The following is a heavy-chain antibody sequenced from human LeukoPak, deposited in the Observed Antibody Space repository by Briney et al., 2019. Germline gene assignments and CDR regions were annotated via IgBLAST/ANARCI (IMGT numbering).Heavy chain of an antibody. J-gene: IGHJ4*02. CDR2: FDPEDGET. Sequence: ASVKVSCKVSGYTLTELSMHWVRQSPGKGLEWMGGFDPEDGETIYAQKFQGRVTMTEDTSTDTAYMELSSLGSEDTAVYYCASALVDIVATKGFDYWGQGTLVTVSS. D-gene: IGHD5-12*01. CDR1: GYTLTELS. CDR3: ASALVDIVATKGFDY. V-gene: IGHV1-24*01.